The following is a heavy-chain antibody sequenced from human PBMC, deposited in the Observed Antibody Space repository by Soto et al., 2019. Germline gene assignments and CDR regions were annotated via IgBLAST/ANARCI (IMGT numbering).Heavy chain of an antibody. CDR3: VRAPNFLDI. J-gene: IGHJ4*02. V-gene: IGHV1-46*01. D-gene: IGHD7-27*01. CDR1: GFPFTSFF. CDR2: INPSRGGA. Sequence: ASVKVSCKSSGFPFTSFFIHWVRQAPGQGLEWMGVINPSRGGAHYAQKFQGRLTLTRDTSSSTVYLDLTSLKSEDTALYYCVRAPNFLDIWGQGTLVTVSS.